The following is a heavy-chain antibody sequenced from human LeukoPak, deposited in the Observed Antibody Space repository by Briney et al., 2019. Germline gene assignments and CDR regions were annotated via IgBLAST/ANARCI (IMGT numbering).Heavy chain of an antibody. J-gene: IGHJ4*02. CDR2: MNPNSGNT. V-gene: IGHV1-8*01. D-gene: IGHD6-13*01. Sequence: ASVKVSCKASGYTFTSYDINWVRQATGQGLEWMGWMNPNSGNTGYAQKFQGRVTMTRNTSISTAYMELSSLRSEDTAVYYCASPGIAAAGAGLDYWGQGILVTVSP. CDR1: GYTFTSYD. CDR3: ASPGIAAAGAGLDY.